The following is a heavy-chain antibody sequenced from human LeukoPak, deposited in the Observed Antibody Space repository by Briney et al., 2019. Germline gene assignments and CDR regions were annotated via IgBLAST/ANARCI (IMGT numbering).Heavy chain of an antibody. CDR1: GFTFRSYA. D-gene: IGHD3-22*01. CDR2: ISGSGGST. Sequence: SGGSLRLSCAASGFTFRSYAMSWVRQAPGKGLEWVSAISGSGGSTDYADSVEGRFTISRDNSKNTLYMQMNSLRAEDTAVYYCASYDSSGYYHYFDYWGQGTPVTVSS. V-gene: IGHV3-23*01. J-gene: IGHJ4*02. CDR3: ASYDSSGYYHYFDY.